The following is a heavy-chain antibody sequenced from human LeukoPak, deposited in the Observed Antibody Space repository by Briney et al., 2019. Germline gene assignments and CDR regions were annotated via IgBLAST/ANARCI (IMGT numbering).Heavy chain of an antibody. CDR3: ARQGGFGEFAYYYYMDV. D-gene: IGHD3-10*01. Sequence: PSETLSLTCTVSGGSISSYYWSWLRQPPGKGLEWIGYIYYSGSTNYNPSLKSRVTISVDTSKNQFSLKLSSVTAADTAVYYCARQGGFGEFAYYYYMDVWGKGTTVTVSS. CDR2: IYYSGST. V-gene: IGHV4-59*08. CDR1: GGSISSYY. J-gene: IGHJ6*03.